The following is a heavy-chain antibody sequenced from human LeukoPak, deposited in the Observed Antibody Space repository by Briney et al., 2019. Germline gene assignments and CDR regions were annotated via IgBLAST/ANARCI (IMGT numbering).Heavy chain of an antibody. CDR3: ARGGSYYDSSGSPVGVY. D-gene: IGHD3-22*01. J-gene: IGHJ4*02. V-gene: IGHV4-30-4*01. Sequence: PSQTLSLTCTVSGASIRSDDYSWSWIRQPPGKGLEWIGYIYYSGSTYYNPSLKSRVTMSVDTSKNQFSLKLTSVTAADTAVYYCARGGSYYDSSGSPVGVYWGQGTLVTVSS. CDR2: IYYSGST. CDR1: GASIRSDDYS.